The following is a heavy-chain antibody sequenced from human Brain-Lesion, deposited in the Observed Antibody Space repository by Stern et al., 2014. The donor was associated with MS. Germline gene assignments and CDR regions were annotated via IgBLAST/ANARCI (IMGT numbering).Heavy chain of an antibody. D-gene: IGHD2-21*01. Sequence: VQLVQSGGGLVQPGGSLRLSCTASGFTFNTYWMHWVRQAPGKRLVWVSRINTYGNSITYADSVKGRFTISRDNAESTLYMQLNGLRPEDTAVYYCAREHQYSNAFDIWGQGTKVTVSS. CDR1: GFTFNTYW. CDR3: AREHQYSNAFDI. V-gene: IGHV3-74*03. CDR2: INTYGNSI. J-gene: IGHJ3*02.